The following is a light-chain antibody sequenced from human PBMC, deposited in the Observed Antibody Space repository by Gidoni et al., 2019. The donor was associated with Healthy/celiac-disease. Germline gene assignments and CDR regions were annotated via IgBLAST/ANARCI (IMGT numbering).Light chain of an antibody. V-gene: IGLV2-18*02. CDR1: SSDVGSYNR. J-gene: IGLJ2*01. CDR3: SSYTSSSTLVV. CDR2: EVS. Sequence: QSALTPPPSVSGSPGPSVTISCTGTSSDVGSYNRVSWYQQPPGTAPKLMIYEVSNRPSGVPDRFSGSKSGNTAALTISGLQAEDEADYDCSSYTSSSTLVVFGGGTKLTVL.